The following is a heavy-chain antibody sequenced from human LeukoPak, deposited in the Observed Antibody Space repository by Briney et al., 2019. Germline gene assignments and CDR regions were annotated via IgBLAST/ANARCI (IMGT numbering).Heavy chain of an antibody. CDR3: ARLTMVRYYYYYYGMDV. V-gene: IGHV4-39*01. CDR1: GGSISSGDYY. J-gene: IGHJ6*02. CDR2: IYYSGST. D-gene: IGHD3-10*01. Sequence: PPETLSLTCTVSGGSISSGDYYWSWIRQPPGRGLEWIGSIYYSGSTYYNPSLKSRVTISVDTSKNQFSLKLSSVTAADTAVYYCARLTMVRYYYYYYGMDVWGQGTTVTVSS.